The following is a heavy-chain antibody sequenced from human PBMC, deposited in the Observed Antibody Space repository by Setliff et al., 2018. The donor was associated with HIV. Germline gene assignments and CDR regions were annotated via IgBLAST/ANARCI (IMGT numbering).Heavy chain of an antibody. CDR1: GYTISTSG. J-gene: IGHJ4*02. CDR3: ARGESDVLGDTAMGPFGY. CDR2: INGGNGNT. Sequence: WASVKVSCKASGYTISTSGISWVRQAPGQGLEWMGWINGGNGNTKYSQKFQGRVTITTDESTSTAYMELSSLRSEDTAVYYCARGESDVLGDTAMGPFGYWGQGTLVTVSS. D-gene: IGHD5-18*01. V-gene: IGHV1-18*01.